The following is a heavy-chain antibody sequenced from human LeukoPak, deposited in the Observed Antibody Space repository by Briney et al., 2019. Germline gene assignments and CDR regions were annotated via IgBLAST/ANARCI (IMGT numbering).Heavy chain of an antibody. V-gene: IGHV4-38-2*01. D-gene: IGHD2/OR15-2a*01. CDR1: GFSIRSGYY. Sequence: SETLSLTCGVSGFSIRSGYYMGCIRQVPGKGLEWIATIYHSGSTYYNPSLKSRVTISVDTGKNQFSLKVSSVTAADTAVYYCARSPDSFYHMYVWGKGTTVTVSS. CDR2: IYHSGST. CDR3: ARSPDSFYHMYV. J-gene: IGHJ6*03.